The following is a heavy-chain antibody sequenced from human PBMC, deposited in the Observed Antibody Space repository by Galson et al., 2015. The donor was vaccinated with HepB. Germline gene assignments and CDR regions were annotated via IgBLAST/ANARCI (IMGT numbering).Heavy chain of an antibody. Sequence: SLRLSCAASGLTFSSYGMHWVRQAPGKGLEWVTVISYDGSNKYYADSVKGRFTISRDNSKNTLYLQMNSLRAEDTAVYYCAKSDSGYDLPFDYWGQGTLVTVSS. D-gene: IGHD5-12*01. CDR3: AKSDSGYDLPFDY. CDR1: GLTFSSYG. J-gene: IGHJ4*02. CDR2: ISYDGSNK. V-gene: IGHV3-30*18.